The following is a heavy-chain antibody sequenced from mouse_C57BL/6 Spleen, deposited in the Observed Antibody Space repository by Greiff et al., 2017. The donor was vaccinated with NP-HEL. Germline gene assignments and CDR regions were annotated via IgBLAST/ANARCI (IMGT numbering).Heavy chain of an antibody. CDR3: ARRHYYGSSYFDY. Sequence: EVQLQQSGPELVKPGASVKISCKASGYTFTDYYMNWVKQSNGKSLEWIGDINPNNGGTSYNQKFKGKATLTVDKSSSTAYMELRSLTSEDSAVYYCARRHYYGSSYFDYWGQGTTLTVSS. CDR2: INPNNGGT. CDR1: GYTFTDYY. J-gene: IGHJ2*01. V-gene: IGHV1-26*01. D-gene: IGHD1-1*01.